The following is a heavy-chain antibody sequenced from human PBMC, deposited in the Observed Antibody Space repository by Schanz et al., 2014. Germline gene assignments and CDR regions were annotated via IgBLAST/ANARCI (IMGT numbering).Heavy chain of an antibody. D-gene: IGHD3-22*01. CDR3: AKSYDTSGYSGFDY. V-gene: IGHV3-30*18. CDR1: GFSFSDYG. CDR2: ISYHGSEK. J-gene: IGHJ4*02. Sequence: QVQLVESGGSVVQPGRSLRLSCAGSGFSFSDYGMHWVRQAPGRGLGWVAVISYHGSEKYYADSVKGRFTISRDNSKNTLYLQMNSLRTEDTAVYFCAKSYDTSGYSGFDYWGQGTLVTVSS.